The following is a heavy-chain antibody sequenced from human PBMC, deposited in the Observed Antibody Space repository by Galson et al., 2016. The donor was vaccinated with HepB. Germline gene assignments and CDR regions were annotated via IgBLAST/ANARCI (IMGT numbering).Heavy chain of an antibody. V-gene: IGHV3-30*18. CDR1: GFTFSSYG. D-gene: IGHD2-2*01. Sequence: SLRLSCAASGFTFSSYGMHWVRQAPGKGLEWVAFISYDGSNQKYADSVKGRFTISRDNSKKTLYLQMNSLRAEDTAVYYCAKDGRIYCSSASCHDHFHYWGQGTRVTVSS. CDR2: ISYDGSNQ. J-gene: IGHJ4*02. CDR3: AKDGRIYCSSASCHDHFHY.